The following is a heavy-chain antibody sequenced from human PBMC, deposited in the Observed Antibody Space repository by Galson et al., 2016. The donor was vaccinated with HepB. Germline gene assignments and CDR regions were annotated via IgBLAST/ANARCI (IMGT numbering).Heavy chain of an antibody. Sequence: SLRLACAASGITFSRYWMPWVRQAPGKGLECVAKINQGGSGKYYVDAVKGRFAIFRDNAKISVYLQMNSLIVEGTAVYYCATEDYWRFAFWGRGTLVPGST. CDR2: INQGGSGK. CDR1: GITFSRYW. CDR3: ATEDYWRFAF. V-gene: IGHV3-7*05. J-gene: IGHJ2*01.